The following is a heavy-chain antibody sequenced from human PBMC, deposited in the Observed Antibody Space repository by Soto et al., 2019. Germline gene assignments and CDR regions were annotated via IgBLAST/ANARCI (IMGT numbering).Heavy chain of an antibody. CDR1: GGSISSGGYS. CDR2: IYHSGST. CDR3: AAGGGLPRYY. V-gene: IGHV4-30-2*01. D-gene: IGHD5-12*01. Sequence: QLQLQESGSGLVKPSQTLSLTCAVSGGSISSGGYSWSWIRQPPGKGLEWIGYIYHSGSTYYNPSLNSRFTISVDRSKNQFSLKLSSVTAADTDVYYCAAGGGLPRYYWGQGTLVTVSS. J-gene: IGHJ4*02.